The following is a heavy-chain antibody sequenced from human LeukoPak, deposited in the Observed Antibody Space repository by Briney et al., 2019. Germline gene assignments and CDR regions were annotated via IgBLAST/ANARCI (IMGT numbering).Heavy chain of an antibody. CDR3: ARDIGQRVTGTPDDY. CDR2: VNPKSGGT. D-gene: IGHD1-7*01. CDR1: GYTFTGHY. J-gene: IGHJ4*02. Sequence: ASVKVSCKASGYTFTGHYIQWVRQAPGQALEWVGWVNPKSGGTNYAQKFQGRVTMTRDTSISTADMGLSSLRSDDTAVYYCARDIGQRVTGTPDDYWGQGTLVTVSS. V-gene: IGHV1-2*02.